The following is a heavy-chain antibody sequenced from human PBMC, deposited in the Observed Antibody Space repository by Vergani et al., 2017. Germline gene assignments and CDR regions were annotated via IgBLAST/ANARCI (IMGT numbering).Heavy chain of an antibody. CDR3: AKSARLYPLGGWLDP. D-gene: IGHD3-3*01. V-gene: IGHV4-30-4*08. J-gene: IGHJ5*02. CDR2: IYYSGST. Sequence: QVQLQESGPGLVKPSQTLSLTCTVSGGSISSGDYYWSWIRQPPGKGLEWIGYIYYSGSTYYNPSLKSRVTISVDTSKNQFSLKLSSVTAADTAVYYCAKSARLYPLGGWLDPWGQGTLVTVSS. CDR1: GGSISSGDYY.